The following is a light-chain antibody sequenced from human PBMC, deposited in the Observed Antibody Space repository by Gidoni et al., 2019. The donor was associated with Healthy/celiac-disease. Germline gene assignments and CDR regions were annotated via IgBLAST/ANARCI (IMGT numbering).Light chain of an antibody. Sequence: SYELTQPPSVSVSPGQTASITCSGDKVGDKYACWYQQKPDQSPVLVIYQDSKRPSGIPERFSGSNSGNTATLTISGTQAMDEADYYCQAWDSSTAVVFGGGTKLTVL. CDR2: QDS. CDR3: QAWDSSTAVV. J-gene: IGLJ2*01. CDR1: KVGDKY. V-gene: IGLV3-1*01.